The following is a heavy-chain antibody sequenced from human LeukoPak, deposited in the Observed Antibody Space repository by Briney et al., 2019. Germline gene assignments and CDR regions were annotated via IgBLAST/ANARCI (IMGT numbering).Heavy chain of an antibody. J-gene: IGHJ4*02. V-gene: IGHV4-61*02. Sequence: PSETLSLTCTVSGYSISSGYYWSWIRQPAGKGLEWIGRIYTSGSTNYNPSLKSRVTISVDTSKNQFSLRLSSVTAADTAVYYCARASYSYDISGWVPFDYWGQGTLVTVSS. CDR2: IYTSGST. CDR1: GYSISSGYY. CDR3: ARASYSYDISGWVPFDY. D-gene: IGHD3-22*01.